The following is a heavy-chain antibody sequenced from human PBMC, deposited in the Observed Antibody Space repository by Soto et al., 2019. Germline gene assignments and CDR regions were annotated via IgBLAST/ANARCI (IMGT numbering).Heavy chain of an antibody. CDR3: ARVCITIFGVVKGGMDV. CDR2: IYSGGST. D-gene: IGHD3-3*01. J-gene: IGHJ6*02. CDR1: GFTVSSNY. Sequence: PVVSLRLSCAASGFTVSSNYMSWVRQAPGKGLEWVSVIYSGGSTYYADSVKGRFTISRDNSKNTLYLQMNSLRAEDTAVYYCARVCITIFGVVKGGMDVWGQGTTVTVSS. V-gene: IGHV3-53*01.